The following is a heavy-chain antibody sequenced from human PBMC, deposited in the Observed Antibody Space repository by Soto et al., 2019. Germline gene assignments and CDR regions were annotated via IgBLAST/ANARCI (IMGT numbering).Heavy chain of an antibody. D-gene: IGHD3-16*01. CDR1: GYRFSSYW. Sequence: LGESLKISCKGSGYRFSSYWIAWVRQMPGKGLEWMGIIYPGDSDTRYSPSFEGQVTISADKSNSTAYLQWSSLKASDTAMYYCARQGSNGAYYYYGMDVWGQGTTVTV. CDR2: IYPGDSDT. V-gene: IGHV5-51*01. CDR3: ARQGSNGAYYYYGMDV. J-gene: IGHJ6*02.